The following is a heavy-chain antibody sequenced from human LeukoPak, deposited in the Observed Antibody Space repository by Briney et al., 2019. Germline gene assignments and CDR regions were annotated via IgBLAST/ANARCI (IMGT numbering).Heavy chain of an antibody. D-gene: IGHD2-2*01. Sequence: PGGSLRLSCGTSGFTFRNYDMHWVRQATGKGLEWVSTISIVGDTYYPDSVKGRFTISRDNAKKSLYLQMNSLRAGDTAAYYCVRGTYCNTTNCYGGWFDPWGQGTLVTVSS. J-gene: IGHJ5*02. CDR1: GFTFRNYD. V-gene: IGHV3-13*01. CDR3: VRGTYCNTTNCYGGWFDP. CDR2: ISIVGDT.